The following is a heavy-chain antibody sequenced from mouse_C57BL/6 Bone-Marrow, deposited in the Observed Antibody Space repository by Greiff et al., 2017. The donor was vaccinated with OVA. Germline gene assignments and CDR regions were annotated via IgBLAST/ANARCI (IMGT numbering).Heavy chain of an antibody. J-gene: IGHJ2*01. CDR3: ARTRNYYGSSYSLFDY. V-gene: IGHV2-9-1*01. CDR1: GFSLTSYA. D-gene: IGHD1-1*01. Sequence: QVQLKDSGPGLVAPSQSLSITCTVSGFSLTSYAISWVRQPPGKGLEWLGVIWTGGGTNYNSALKSRLSISKDNSKSQVFLKMNSLQTDDTARYYCARTRNYYGSSYSLFDYWGQGTTLTVSS. CDR2: IWTGGGT.